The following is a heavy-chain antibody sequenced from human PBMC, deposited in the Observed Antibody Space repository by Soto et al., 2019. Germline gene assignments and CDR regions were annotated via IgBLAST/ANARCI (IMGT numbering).Heavy chain of an antibody. V-gene: IGHV3-23*01. J-gene: IGHJ6*02. CDR2: ISGSGGTT. CDR1: GFTFSRYA. Sequence: XGSLVLSCAASGFTFSRYAMTWVRQAPGKRLEWVSGISGSGGTTSYTDSVKGRFTISRDNSKKTLFLEMKSLGVEDTAVYFCARDVWETTSRYYGLDLWGLGTTVTVSS. CDR3: ARDVWETTSRYYGLDL. D-gene: IGHD1-26*01.